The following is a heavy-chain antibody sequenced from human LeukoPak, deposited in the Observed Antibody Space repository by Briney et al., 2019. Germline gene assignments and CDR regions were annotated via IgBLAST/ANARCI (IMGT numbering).Heavy chain of an antibody. V-gene: IGHV1-69*04. Sequence: ASVKVSCKASGGTLSSYAISWVRQAPGQGLEWMGRIIPILGIANYAQKFQGRVTITADKSTSTAYMELSSLRSEDTAVYYCASRSELPLRDAFDIWGQGTMVTVSS. CDR1: GGTLSSYA. D-gene: IGHD1-26*01. J-gene: IGHJ3*02. CDR2: IIPILGIA. CDR3: ASRSELPLRDAFDI.